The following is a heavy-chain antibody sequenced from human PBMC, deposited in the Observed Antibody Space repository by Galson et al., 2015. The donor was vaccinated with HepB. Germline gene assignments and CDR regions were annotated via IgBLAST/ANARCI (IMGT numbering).Heavy chain of an antibody. V-gene: IGHV3-53*01. D-gene: IGHD3-3*01. J-gene: IGHJ4*02. CDR2: TYASGSS. Sequence: SLRLSCAVSGSTVDYNYISWVRQAPGKGLEWVSMTYASGSSYYTDSVKGRFTISRDNYQNTLYLQMNRLRVGDTAVYYCARGADFWSGYLDNWGQGTLVIVSS. CDR3: ARGADFWSGYLDN. CDR1: GSTVDYNY.